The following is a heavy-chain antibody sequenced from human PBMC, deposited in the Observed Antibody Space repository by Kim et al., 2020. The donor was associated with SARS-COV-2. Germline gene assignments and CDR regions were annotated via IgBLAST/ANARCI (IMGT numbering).Heavy chain of an antibody. V-gene: IGHV4-39*01. J-gene: IGHJ4*02. CDR2: GRT. Sequence: GRTYYNPSLKSRVTISVDTSKNQFSLKLSSVTAADTAVYYCAYIAVAGDYWGQGTLVTVSS. CDR3: AYIAVAGDY. D-gene: IGHD6-19*01.